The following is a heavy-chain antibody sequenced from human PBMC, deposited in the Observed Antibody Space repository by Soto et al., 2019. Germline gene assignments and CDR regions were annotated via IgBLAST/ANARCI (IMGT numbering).Heavy chain of an antibody. V-gene: IGHV1-18*01. CDR1: GYTFTSYG. CDR2: ISAYNGNT. J-gene: IGHJ5*02. D-gene: IGHD2-15*01. CDR3: ARAGGDCSGGSCYSGWFDP. Sequence: QVQLVQSGAEVKKPGASVKVSCKASGYTFTSYGISWVRQAPGQGLEWMGWISAYNGNTNYAQKLQGRVTMTTDTPTSTAYRELRSLRSDDTAVYYCARAGGDCSGGSCYSGWFDPWGQGTLVTVSS.